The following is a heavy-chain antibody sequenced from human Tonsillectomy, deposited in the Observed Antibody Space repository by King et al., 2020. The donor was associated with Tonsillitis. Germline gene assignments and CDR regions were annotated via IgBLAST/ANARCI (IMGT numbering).Heavy chain of an antibody. D-gene: IGHD1-26*01. J-gene: IGHJ4*02. CDR2: IRNKANSYTT. V-gene: IGHV3-72*01. Sequence: QLVQSGGGLVQPGGSLRLSCAASGFTVSDHDMDWVRQSPGKGLEWVGRIRNKANSYTTEYAASVKGSFIISRDDSKMSLCLQMTSLKTEDTAVYYCSSGVVGATDYWGQGTLVTVSS. CDR3: SSGVVGATDY. CDR1: GFTVSDHD.